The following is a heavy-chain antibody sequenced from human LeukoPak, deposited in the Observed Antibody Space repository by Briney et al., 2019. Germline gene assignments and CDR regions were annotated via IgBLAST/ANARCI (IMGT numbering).Heavy chain of an antibody. CDR3: ARSGSAAAGTFDY. J-gene: IGHJ4*02. CDR2: IYYSGST. V-gene: IGHV4-59*01. Sequence: SETLSLTCTVSGGSISSYYWSWIRQPPGKGLEWIGYIYYSGSTNYNPSLKSRVTISVDTSKNQFSLKLSSVTAADTAVYYCARSGSAAAGTFDYWGQGTLVTVSS. D-gene: IGHD6-13*01. CDR1: GGSISSYY.